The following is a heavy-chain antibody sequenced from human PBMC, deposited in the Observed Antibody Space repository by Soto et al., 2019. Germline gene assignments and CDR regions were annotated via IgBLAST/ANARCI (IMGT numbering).Heavy chain of an antibody. D-gene: IGHD3-22*01. CDR2: IIPIFGTT. Sequence: GASVKVSCKASGGTFGSDAITWVRQAPVQGLEWVGRIIPIFGTTNYAQNLQGRVTISADKSTLTSYMELHSLTSDDTALYYCARDRTDSGYYTNWLDPWGQGTQVTVSS. J-gene: IGHJ5*02. CDR1: GGTFGSDA. CDR3: ARDRTDSGYYTNWLDP. V-gene: IGHV1-69*06.